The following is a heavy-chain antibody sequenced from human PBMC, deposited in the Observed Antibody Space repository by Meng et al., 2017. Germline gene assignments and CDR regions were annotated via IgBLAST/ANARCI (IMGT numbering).Heavy chain of an antibody. CDR3: ARGTGSSWFDP. V-gene: IGHV1-3*01. J-gene: IGHJ5*02. D-gene: IGHD6-13*01. CDR2: IKSANGDA. Sequence: QVQLVQVGAEVEKPGAPVKVSCKASGYTFTSYCIQWVRPAPGQSLAWMGWIKSANGDAKDSQKFQGRLTLTRDTSASTAYLELSSLTWEDTAVYYCARGTGSSWFDPWGQGTLVTVSS. CDR1: GYTFTSYC.